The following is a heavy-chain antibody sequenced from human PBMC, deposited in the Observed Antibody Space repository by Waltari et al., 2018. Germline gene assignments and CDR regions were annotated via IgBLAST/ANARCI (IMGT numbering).Heavy chain of an antibody. Sequence: QVQLVQSGAEVKKPGSSVKVSCKASGGTFSSYAISWVRQAPGQGLEWMGGIIPIFGTANYAQKFQGRVTITADESTSTAYMELSSLRSEDTAVYYCARDGNFHSQKNRPTMVRGGRNYYYYGMDVWGQGTTVTVSS. CDR2: IIPIFGTA. J-gene: IGHJ6*02. CDR1: GGTFSSYA. D-gene: IGHD3-10*01. CDR3: ARDGNFHSQKNRPTMVRGGRNYYYYGMDV. V-gene: IGHV1-69*01.